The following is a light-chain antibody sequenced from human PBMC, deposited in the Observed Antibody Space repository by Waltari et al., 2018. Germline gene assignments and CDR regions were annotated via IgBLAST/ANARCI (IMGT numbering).Light chain of an antibody. CDR1: SLRSYY. J-gene: IGLJ2*01. V-gene: IGLV3-19*01. CDR2: GKN. Sequence: TVRITCQGDSLRSYYASWYQQKPGQAPVLVIYGKNNRPSGIPDRFSGSSSGNTASLTITGAQAEDEADYYCNSRDSSGNLVFGGGTKLTVL. CDR3: NSRDSSGNLV.